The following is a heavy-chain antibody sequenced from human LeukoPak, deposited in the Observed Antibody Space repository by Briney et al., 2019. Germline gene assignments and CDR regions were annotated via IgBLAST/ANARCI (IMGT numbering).Heavy chain of an antibody. CDR2: IIPILGIA. V-gene: IGHV1-69*04. CDR1: GGTFSSYA. J-gene: IGHJ4*02. Sequence: SVKVSCKASGGTFSSYAISWVRQAPGQGLEWMGRIIPILGIANYAQKFQGRVTITSDKSTSTAYMELSSLRSEDTAVYYCARVGNMVRGVISLNPFDYWGQGTLVTVSS. CDR3: ARVGNMVRGVISLNPFDY. D-gene: IGHD3-10*01.